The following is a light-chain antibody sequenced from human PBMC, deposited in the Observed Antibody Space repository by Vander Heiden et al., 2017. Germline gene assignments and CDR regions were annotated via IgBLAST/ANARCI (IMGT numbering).Light chain of an antibody. Sequence: QSVLTQPPSASGPPGQRVTISCSGSSSNIGSNYVYWYQQLPGTAPKLLIYRNNQRPSGVPDRFSGSKSGTSASLAISGLRSEDEADYYCAAWDDSLSGLVFGTGTKVTVL. CDR3: AAWDDSLSGLV. V-gene: IGLV1-47*01. J-gene: IGLJ1*01. CDR2: RNN. CDR1: SSNIGSNY.